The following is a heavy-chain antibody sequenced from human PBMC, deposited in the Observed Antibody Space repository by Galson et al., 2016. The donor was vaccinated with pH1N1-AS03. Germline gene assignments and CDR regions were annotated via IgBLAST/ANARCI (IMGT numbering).Heavy chain of an antibody. CDR1: RGSVNTDDYF. V-gene: IGHV4-61*08. CDR3: ARDASGLDV. J-gene: IGHJ6*02. Sequence: LSLTCTVSRGSVNTDDYFWTWIRQPPGKGLEWIGHVFYTGATNYNPSVRGRVTISIDTSNNKFSLRLNSVSASDTAVYYCARDASGLDVWGQGTAVTVS. CDR2: VFYTGAT.